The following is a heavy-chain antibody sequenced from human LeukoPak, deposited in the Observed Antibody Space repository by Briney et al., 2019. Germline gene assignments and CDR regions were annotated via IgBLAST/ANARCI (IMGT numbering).Heavy chain of an antibody. CDR1: GFTFSSYG. CDR2: ISGSGGST. CDR3: ARGLKQYYDFWSGYQTKYYYYYMDV. J-gene: IGHJ6*03. D-gene: IGHD3-3*01. Sequence: GGSLRLSCAASGFTFSSYGMSWVRQAPGKGLEWVSAISGSGGSTYYADSVKGRFTISRDNSKNTLYLQMNSLRAEDTAVYYCARGLKQYYDFWSGYQTKYYYYYMDVWGKGTTVTVSS. V-gene: IGHV3-23*01.